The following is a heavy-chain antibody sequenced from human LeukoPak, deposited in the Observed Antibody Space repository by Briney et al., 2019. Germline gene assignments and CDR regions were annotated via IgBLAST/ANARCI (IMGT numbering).Heavy chain of an antibody. D-gene: IGHD1/OR15-1a*01. CDR3: AREPNSDLLHYYGMDV. Sequence: TSETLSLTCTVSGGSISSGDYYWSWIRQPPGKGLEWIGYIYYSGSTYYNPSLKSRVTISVDTSKNQFSLKLSSVTAADTAVYYCAREPNSDLLHYYGMDVWGQGTTVTVSS. J-gene: IGHJ6*02. CDR1: GGSISSGDYY. V-gene: IGHV4-30-4*01. CDR2: IYYSGST.